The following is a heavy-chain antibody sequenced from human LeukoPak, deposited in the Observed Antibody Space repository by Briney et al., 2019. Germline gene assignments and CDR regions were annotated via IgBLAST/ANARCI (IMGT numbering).Heavy chain of an antibody. Sequence: PGGSLRLSCAASGFTFSSYGMHWVRQAPGKGLEWVAVISYDGSNKYYADSVKGRFTISRDNSKNTLYLQMNSLRAEDTAVYYCARDLGGELLYYWGQGTLVTVSS. V-gene: IGHV3-30*03. CDR2: ISYDGSNK. J-gene: IGHJ4*02. D-gene: IGHD3-10*01. CDR3: ARDLGGELLYY. CDR1: GFTFSSYG.